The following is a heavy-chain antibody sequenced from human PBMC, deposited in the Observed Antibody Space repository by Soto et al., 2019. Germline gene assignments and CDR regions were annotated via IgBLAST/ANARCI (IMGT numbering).Heavy chain of an antibody. Sequence: QVQLQESGPGLVKPSETLSLTCTVSGGSISSYYWSWIRQPPGKGLEWIGYIYYSGSTNYNPSLRHRVTRSVDTSEIQCSLKRSSVTAADTAVYYCARQQWRVLNAFDIWGQGTMVTVSS. J-gene: IGHJ3*02. CDR3: ARQQWRVLNAFDI. V-gene: IGHV4-59*01. D-gene: IGHD6-19*01. CDR2: IYYSGST. CDR1: GGSISSYY.